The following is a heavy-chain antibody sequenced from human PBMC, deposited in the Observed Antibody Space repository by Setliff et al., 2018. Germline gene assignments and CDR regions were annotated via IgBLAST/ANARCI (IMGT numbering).Heavy chain of an antibody. CDR2: FDPEDGET. V-gene: IGHV1-24*01. J-gene: IGHJ6*02. D-gene: IGHD3-16*01. Sequence: RASVKVSCKVSGYTLTELSRHWVRQAPGKGLEWMGGFDPEDGETIYAQKFQGRVTMTEDTSTDTAYMELSSLRSEDTAVYYCARERAGGRGFTFGAIYYYYGMDVWGQGTTVTVSS. CDR3: ARERAGGRGFTFGAIYYYYGMDV. CDR1: GYTLTELS.